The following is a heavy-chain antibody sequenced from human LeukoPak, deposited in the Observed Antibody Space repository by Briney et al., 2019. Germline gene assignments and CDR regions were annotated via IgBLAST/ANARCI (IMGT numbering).Heavy chain of an antibody. Sequence: GGSLRLSCAASGFTFSSYGMSWVRQAPGKGLEWVSAISGSGGSTYYADSVKGRFTISRDNSKNSLYLQMNSLRAEDTALYYCSSQGGRFGELANWGQGNLVTVSS. V-gene: IGHV3-23*01. D-gene: IGHD3-10*01. J-gene: IGHJ4*02. CDR2: ISGSGGST. CDR1: GFTFSSYG. CDR3: SSQGGRFGELAN.